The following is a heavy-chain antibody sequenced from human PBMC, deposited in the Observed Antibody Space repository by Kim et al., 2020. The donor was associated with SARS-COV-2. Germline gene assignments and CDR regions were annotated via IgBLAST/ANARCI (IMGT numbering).Heavy chain of an antibody. D-gene: IGHD1-26*01. V-gene: IGHV3-30-3*01. J-gene: IGHJ4*02. CDR3: ARGPSGSFYPHFFDH. CDR2: ISYDGVNR. Sequence: LSLTCAASGFTFSNYAMHWVRQAPGKGLEWVTIISYDGVNRYFADSVRGRFTISRDTSKNTLYLQMNSLRTEDTAVYSCARGPSGSFYPHFFDHWGQGTLVTVSS. CDR1: GFTFSNYA.